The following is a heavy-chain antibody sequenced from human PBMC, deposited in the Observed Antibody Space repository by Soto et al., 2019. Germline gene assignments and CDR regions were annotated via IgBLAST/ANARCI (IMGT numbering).Heavy chain of an antibody. CDR3: ARVFIRGYSYGSHYYGMDV. Sequence: GGSLRLSCAASGFTFSSYWMHWVRQAPGKGLVWVSRINSDGSSTSYADSVKGRFTISRDNAKNTLYLQMNSLRAEDTAVYYCARVFIRGYSYGSHYYGMDVWGQGTTVTVSS. J-gene: IGHJ6*02. V-gene: IGHV3-74*01. D-gene: IGHD5-18*01. CDR2: INSDGSST. CDR1: GFTFSSYW.